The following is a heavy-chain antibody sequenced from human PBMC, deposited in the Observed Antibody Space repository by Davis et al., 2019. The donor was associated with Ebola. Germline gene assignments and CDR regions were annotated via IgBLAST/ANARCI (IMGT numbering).Heavy chain of an antibody. V-gene: IGHV4-59*02. D-gene: IGHD6-19*01. Sequence: PGGSLRLSCAASGFSVSGHYMTWVRQPPGKGLEWIGYMYYSGSSSYNPSLKSRVTISADSSKSQVSLRLTSVTASDTAVYYCARAVSGWYVTWGPGIMVTVSS. CDR1: GFSVSGHY. CDR3: ARAVSGWYVT. J-gene: IGHJ4*02. CDR2: MYYSGSS.